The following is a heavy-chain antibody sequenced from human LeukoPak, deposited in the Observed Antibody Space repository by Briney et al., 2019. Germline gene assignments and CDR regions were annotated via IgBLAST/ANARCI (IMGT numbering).Heavy chain of an antibody. CDR1: GGSISSYY. V-gene: IGHV4-59*01. J-gene: IGHJ3*02. CDR3: ARDRRSDAFDI. Sequence: PSETLSLTCTVSGGSISSYYWSWIRQPPGKGLEWIGYMYYSGSTNYNPSLKSRVTISVDTSKNQFSLKLSSVTAADTAVYYCARDRRSDAFDIWGQGTMVTVSS. CDR2: MYYSGST.